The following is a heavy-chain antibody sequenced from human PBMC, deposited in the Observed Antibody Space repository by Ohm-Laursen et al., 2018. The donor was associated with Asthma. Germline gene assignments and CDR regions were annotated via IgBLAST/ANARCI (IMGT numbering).Heavy chain of an antibody. J-gene: IGHJ4*02. CDR2: ISYDGSNK. Sequence: SLRLSCAASGFTFRSYAMHWVRQAPGKGLEWVAVISYDGSNKYYADSVKGRFTISRDNSKNTLYLQMNSLRAEDTAIYYCAKDVLGFVAAAQDWGQGTLATVSS. CDR3: AKDVLGFVAAAQD. CDR1: GFTFRSYA. V-gene: IGHV3-30*04. D-gene: IGHD6-13*01.